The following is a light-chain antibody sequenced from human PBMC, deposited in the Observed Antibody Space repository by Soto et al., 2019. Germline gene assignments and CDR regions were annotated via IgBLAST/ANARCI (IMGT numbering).Light chain of an antibody. Sequence: EMARSPTTLSMPPGERATLSCRASQSVSSNLAWYQQKPGQAPRLLIYDASTRATGIPARFGGSGSGTEFTLTITSLQSEDFAVYYCQQYNNWPRTFGQGTKV. CDR2: DAS. J-gene: IGKJ1*01. CDR3: QQYNNWPRT. V-gene: IGKV3-15*01. CDR1: QSVSSN.